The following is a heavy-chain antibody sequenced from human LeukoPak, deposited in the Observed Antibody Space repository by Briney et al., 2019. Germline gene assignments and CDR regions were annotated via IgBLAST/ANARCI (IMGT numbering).Heavy chain of an antibody. CDR1: GYTFTSYG. J-gene: IGHJ4*02. D-gene: IGHD1-26*01. V-gene: IGHV1-2*02. CDR3: ARVLWGATAFDY. Sequence: ASVKVSCKASGYTFTSYGISWVRQAPGQGLEWMGWINPNSGGTNYAQKFQGRVTMTRDTSISTAYMELSRLRSDDTAVYYCARVLWGATAFDYWGQGTLVTVSS. CDR2: INPNSGGT.